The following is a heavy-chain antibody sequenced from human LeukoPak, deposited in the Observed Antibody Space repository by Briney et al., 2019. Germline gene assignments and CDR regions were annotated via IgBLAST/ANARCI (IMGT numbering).Heavy chain of an antibody. D-gene: IGHD6-13*01. CDR2: ISGSGGST. J-gene: IGHJ4*02. V-gene: IGHV3-23*01. CDR1: GFTFSSYA. Sequence: GGSLRLSCAASGFTFSSYAMSWVRQAPGKGLEWVSAISGSGGSTYYADSVKGRFTISRDNSKNTLYLQMNSLRVEDTAAYYCAGPGYSSSWYEGYWGQGTLVTVSS. CDR3: AGPGYSSSWYEGY.